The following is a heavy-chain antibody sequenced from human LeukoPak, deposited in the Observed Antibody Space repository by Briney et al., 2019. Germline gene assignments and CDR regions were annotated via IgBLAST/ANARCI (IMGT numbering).Heavy chain of an antibody. V-gene: IGHV3-30*02. D-gene: IGHD6-13*01. CDR1: GFTFSSYE. J-gene: IGHJ4*02. Sequence: GGSLRLSCAASGFTFSSYEMNWVRQAPGKGLEWVAFIRYDGSNKYYADSVKGRFTISRDNSKNTLYLQMNSLRAEDTAVYYCAKDKARGSQVGPRITAPGTFDYWGQETLVTVSS. CDR3: AKDKARGSQVGPRITAPGTFDY. CDR2: IRYDGSNK.